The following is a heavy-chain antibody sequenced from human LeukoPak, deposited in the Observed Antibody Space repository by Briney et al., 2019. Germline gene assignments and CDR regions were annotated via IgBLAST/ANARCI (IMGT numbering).Heavy chain of an antibody. V-gene: IGHV4-61*02. CDR3: ARDRVGAPGFFDS. CDR2: IYTSGST. J-gene: IGHJ4*02. Sequence: SETLSLTCTVSGGSISSGSYYWSWIRQPAGKGLEWIGRIYTSGSTNYNPSLKSRVTISVDTSKNQFSLKLSSVTAADTAVYYCARDRVGAPGFFDSWGQGALVTVSS. D-gene: IGHD1-26*01. CDR1: GGSISSGSYY.